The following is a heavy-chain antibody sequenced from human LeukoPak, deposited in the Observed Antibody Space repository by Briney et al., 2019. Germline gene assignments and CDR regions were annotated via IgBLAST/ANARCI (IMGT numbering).Heavy chain of an antibody. CDR3: AKGLGHYASGTYYNRIPDP. Sequence: QPGGSLRLSCAASQFTFSSYDMHWVRQAPGKGLHWVAIISSDGSVTYYADSVKGRFTISRDNSKDTLYLQMNGLTAEDTAMYYCAKGLGHYASGTYYNRIPDPWGQGTLVTVSS. CDR2: ISSDGSVT. V-gene: IGHV3-30*18. D-gene: IGHD3-10*01. J-gene: IGHJ5*02. CDR1: QFTFSSYD.